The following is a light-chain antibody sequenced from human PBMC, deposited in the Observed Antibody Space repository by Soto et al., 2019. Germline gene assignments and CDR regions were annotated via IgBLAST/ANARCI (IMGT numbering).Light chain of an antibody. CDR2: DAS. CDR1: QSVSRRY. Sequence: EIVLTQSPGTLSLSPGERATLSCRASQSVSRRYLAWYQKKPGQVPRLLIHDASSRATGIPDRFSGSGSGTDCNLTVSRLEPEDFAVYYCQQYGSSPVTFGQGTKVEIK. CDR3: QQYGSSPVT. J-gene: IGKJ2*01. V-gene: IGKV3-20*01.